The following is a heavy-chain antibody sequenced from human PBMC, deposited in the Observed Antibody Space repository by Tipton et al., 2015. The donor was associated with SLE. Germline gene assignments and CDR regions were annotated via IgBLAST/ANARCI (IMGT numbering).Heavy chain of an antibody. V-gene: IGHV3-30*02. Sequence: GSLRLSCAASGFTFSSYGMHWVRQAPGKGLEWVAFIRYDGSNKYYADSVKGRFTISRDNSKNTLYLQMNSLRAEDTAVYYCAKDTRLRYFDWLPPGIWDYWGQGTLVTVSS. D-gene: IGHD3-9*01. CDR3: AKDTRLRYFDWLPPGIWDY. J-gene: IGHJ4*02. CDR1: GFTFSSYG. CDR2: IRYDGSNK.